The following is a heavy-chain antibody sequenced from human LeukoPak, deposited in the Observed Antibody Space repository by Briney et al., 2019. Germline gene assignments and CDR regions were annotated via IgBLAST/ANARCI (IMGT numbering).Heavy chain of an antibody. CDR1: GFTFSSYA. D-gene: IGHD5-24*01. J-gene: IGHJ4*02. V-gene: IGHV3-21*01. CDR2: ISSSSSYI. CDR3: AGGGRDGYSFDY. Sequence: GGSLRLSCAASGFTFSSYAMSWVRQAPGKGLEWVSSISSSSSYIYYADSVKGRFTISRDNAKNSLYLQMNSLRAEDTAVYYCAGGGRDGYSFDYWGQGTLVTVSS.